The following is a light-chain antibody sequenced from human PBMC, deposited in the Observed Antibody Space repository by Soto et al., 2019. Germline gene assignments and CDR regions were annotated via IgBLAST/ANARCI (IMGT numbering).Light chain of an antibody. CDR2: WAS. Sequence: DIVMTQSPDSLAVSLGERATINCKSSQSVLYISNNKNYLAWYQQKPGQPPKLLIYWASTRESGVPDRFSGSGSGTDFTLTISSLQADDVAVYYCQQYYSTPWTFGQGTNVVIK. CDR1: QSVLYISNNKNY. V-gene: IGKV4-1*01. J-gene: IGKJ1*01. CDR3: QQYYSTPWT.